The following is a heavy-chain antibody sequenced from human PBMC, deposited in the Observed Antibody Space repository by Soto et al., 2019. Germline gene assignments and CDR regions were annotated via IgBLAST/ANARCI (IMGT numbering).Heavy chain of an antibody. D-gene: IGHD1-20*01. CDR1: GYSISAGYY. J-gene: IGHJ4*02. CDR3: ARGVTGTLDL. CDR2: VYYNGVT. Sequence: SETLSLTCDVSGYSISAGYYWNWIRQPPGKGLEWIGCVYYNGVTFYNPSLKSRVTMTAETSKNHFSLRLTSLTATDTAMYFCARGVTGTLDLWGQGPMVTV. V-gene: IGHV4-38-2*01.